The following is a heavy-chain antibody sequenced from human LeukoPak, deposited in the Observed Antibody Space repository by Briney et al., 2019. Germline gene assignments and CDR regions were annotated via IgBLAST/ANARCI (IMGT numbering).Heavy chain of an antibody. CDR2: ISAYNGNT. CDR3: ARGSYYDILTPSLAGFDP. J-gene: IGHJ5*02. Sequence: ASVKVSCKASGYTFTSYGISWVRQAPGQGLEWMGWISAYNGNTNYAQKLQGRVTMTTDTSTSTAYMELRSLRSDDTAVYYCARGSYYDILTPSLAGFDPWGQGTLVTVSS. CDR1: GYTFTSYG. V-gene: IGHV1-18*01. D-gene: IGHD3-9*01.